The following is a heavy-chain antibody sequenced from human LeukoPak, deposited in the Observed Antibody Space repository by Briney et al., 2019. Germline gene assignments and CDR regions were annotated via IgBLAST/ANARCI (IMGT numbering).Heavy chain of an antibody. Sequence: GGSLRLSCAASGFTFSSYSMNWVRQAPGKGLEWVSSISSSSSYIYYADSVKGRFTISRDKAKNSLYPQMNSLRAEDTAIYYCAREGMVATFDYWGQGTLVTVSS. CDR1: GFTFSSYS. J-gene: IGHJ4*02. CDR3: AREGMVATFDY. CDR2: ISSSSSYI. V-gene: IGHV3-21*01. D-gene: IGHD5-12*01.